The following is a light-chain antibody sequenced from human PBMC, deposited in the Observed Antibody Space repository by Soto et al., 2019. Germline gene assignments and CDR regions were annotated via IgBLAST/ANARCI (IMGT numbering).Light chain of an antibody. J-gene: IGLJ3*02. CDR3: QSFDTSLSGSV. CDR1: SSNIGAGYD. Sequence: QSVLTQPPSVSGAPGQRVTISCTGSSSNIGAGYDAHWYQHLPGTAPKLLIYDNNSRPSGVPDRFSGSKSETSASLAITGLQADDEADYYCQSFDTSLSGSVFGGGTMLTVL. CDR2: DNN. V-gene: IGLV1-40*01.